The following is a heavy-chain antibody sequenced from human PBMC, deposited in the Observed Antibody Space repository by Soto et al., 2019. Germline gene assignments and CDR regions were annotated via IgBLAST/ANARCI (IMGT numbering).Heavy chain of an antibody. Sequence: PGGSLRLSCAASGFTFSDYYMSWIRQAPGKGLEWVSYISSSGSTIYYADSVKGRFTISRDNAKNSLYLQMNSLRAEDTAVYYCANEQQLDYYFDYWGQGTLVTVSS. D-gene: IGHD6-13*01. V-gene: IGHV3-11*01. CDR1: GFTFSDYY. CDR3: ANEQQLDYYFDY. CDR2: ISSSGSTI. J-gene: IGHJ4*02.